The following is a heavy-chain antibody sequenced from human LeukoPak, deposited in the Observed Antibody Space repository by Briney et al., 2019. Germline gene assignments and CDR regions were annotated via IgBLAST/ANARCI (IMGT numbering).Heavy chain of an antibody. Sequence: GGSLRLSCAASGFTFSSYWMNWARQAPGKGLEWVASINHNGNVNYYVDSVKGRFAISRDNAKNSLYLQMSNLGAEDTAVYFCARGGGLDVWGQGATVTVSS. CDR1: GFTFSSYW. D-gene: IGHD3-16*01. CDR3: ARGGGLDV. V-gene: IGHV3-7*03. CDR2: INHNGNVN. J-gene: IGHJ6*02.